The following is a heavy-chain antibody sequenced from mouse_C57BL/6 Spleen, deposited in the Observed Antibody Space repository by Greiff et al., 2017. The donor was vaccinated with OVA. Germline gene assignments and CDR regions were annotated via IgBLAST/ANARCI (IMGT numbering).Heavy chain of an antibody. V-gene: IGHV5-17*01. Sequence: EVMLVESGGGLVKPGGSLKLSCAASGFTFSDYGMHWVRQAPEKGLEWVAYISSGSSTIYYAVTVKGRFTISRDNAKNTLFLQMTSLRSEDTAMYYCARFYYYGSSYYFDYWGQGTTLTVSS. CDR2: ISSGSSTI. CDR1: GFTFSDYG. CDR3: ARFYYYGSSYYFDY. D-gene: IGHD1-1*01. J-gene: IGHJ2*01.